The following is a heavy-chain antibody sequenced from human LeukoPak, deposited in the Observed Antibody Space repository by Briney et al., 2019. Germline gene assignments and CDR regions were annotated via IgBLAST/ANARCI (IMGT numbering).Heavy chain of an antibody. Sequence: GGSLRLSCAASGFTFSSYGMSWVRQAPGKALEWVSALSGGGERTYYADSVKGRLTISRDNSKNTLYLQMNSLTVDDTAMYYCAKGGTWNSYYYMDVWGKGTTVTISS. CDR1: GFTFSSYG. J-gene: IGHJ6*03. V-gene: IGHV3-23*01. CDR2: LSGGGERT. CDR3: AKGGTWNSYYYMDV.